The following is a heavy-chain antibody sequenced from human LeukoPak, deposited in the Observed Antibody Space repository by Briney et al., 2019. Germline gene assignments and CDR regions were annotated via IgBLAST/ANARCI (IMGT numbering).Heavy chain of an antibody. Sequence: GGSLRLSCAASGFTFSSYWMSWVRQAPGKGLEWVSTITGSDGSTYYADSVKGRFAISRDNSKNTLSLQMNSLRAEDTAAYYCAKDRNSGTYYNYYYMDVWGKGTTVTVSS. D-gene: IGHD1-26*01. CDR2: ITGSDGST. CDR3: AKDRNSGTYYNYYYMDV. CDR1: GFTFSSYW. V-gene: IGHV3-23*01. J-gene: IGHJ6*03.